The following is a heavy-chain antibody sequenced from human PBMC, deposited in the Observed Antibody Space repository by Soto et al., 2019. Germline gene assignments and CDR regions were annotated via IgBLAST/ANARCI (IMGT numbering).Heavy chain of an antibody. CDR3: AMVDVYVTPSPQDV. CDR2: INTYNGNT. V-gene: IGHV1-18*01. D-gene: IGHD3-16*01. CDR1: GYTFTRYG. J-gene: IGHJ6*02. Sequence: QVQLVQPGAEVKNPGASVKVSCKASGYTFTRYGIGWARQAPGQGLEWMGWINTYNGNTNYAQNVQGRVTLXTXTXXSTAYMELRSLRSNDTAIYYCAMVDVYVTPSPQDVWGQGTTVIVSS.